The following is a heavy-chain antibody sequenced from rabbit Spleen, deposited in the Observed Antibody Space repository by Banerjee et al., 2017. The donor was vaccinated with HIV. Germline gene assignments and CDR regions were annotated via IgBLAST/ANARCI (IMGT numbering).Heavy chain of an antibody. CDR2: IDAGSSGFT. CDR1: GFSFSSSYW. V-gene: IGHV1S40*01. Sequence: QSLEESGGDLVKPGASLTLTCTASGFSFSSSYWISWVRQAPGKGLEWIACIDAGSSGFTYFASWAKGRFTCSKTSSTTATLQMTRLTVADTATYFCVREAGYGGYGDGNLWGQGTLVTVS. D-gene: IGHD6-1*01. CDR3: VREAGYGGYGDGNL. J-gene: IGHJ4*01.